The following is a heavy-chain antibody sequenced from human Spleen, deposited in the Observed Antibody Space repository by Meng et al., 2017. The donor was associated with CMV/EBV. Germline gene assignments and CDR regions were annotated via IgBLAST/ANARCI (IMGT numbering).Heavy chain of an antibody. CDR2: ISSNTAYI. D-gene: IGHD3-22*01. CDR3: VRGYFYDDSGYHLDDY. V-gene: IGHV3-21*01. CDR1: GFTFSSYR. J-gene: IGHJ4*02. Sequence: GFTFSSYRMNGVRQSPGKGLEWVSSISSNTAYIHYADSVTGRFTISRDNAKNSLYLQMNSLRAEDTAVYFCVRGYFYDDSGYHLDDYWGQGTLVTVSS.